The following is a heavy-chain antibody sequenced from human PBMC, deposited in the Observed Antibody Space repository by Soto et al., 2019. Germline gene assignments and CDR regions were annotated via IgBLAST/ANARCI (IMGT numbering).Heavy chain of an antibody. V-gene: IGHV4-39*01. CDR2: IYNTGTT. Sequence: SETLSLTCTVSGDPISSSSYYWGWIRQTPGKGLEWIGNIYNTGTTFYNPSLKSRVTISVDTSKNQFSLRLMSVTAADTAVYYCAGRGSRSSFDYWGQGTLVTVS. CDR1: GDPISSSSYY. D-gene: IGHD3-10*01. CDR3: AGRGSRSSFDY. J-gene: IGHJ4*02.